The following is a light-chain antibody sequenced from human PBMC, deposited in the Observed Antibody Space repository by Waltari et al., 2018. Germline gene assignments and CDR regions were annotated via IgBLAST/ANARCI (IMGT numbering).Light chain of an antibody. V-gene: IGLV2-14*03. CDR2: DVT. Sequence: QSALTQPASVSGSPGQSITIPCTGTSSDIGGFNYVSWYQQHPGEAPKLMLYDVTQRPSGVSNRFSGSKSGSTASLTISGLQAGDEAHYYCSSYSSISTLVFGGGTKLSVL. CDR1: SSDIGGFNY. CDR3: SSYSSISTLV. J-gene: IGLJ2*01.